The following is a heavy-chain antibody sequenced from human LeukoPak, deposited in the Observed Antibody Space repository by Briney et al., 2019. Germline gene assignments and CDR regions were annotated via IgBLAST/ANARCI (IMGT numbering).Heavy chain of an antibody. CDR3: ATYHNSRDFDY. D-gene: IGHD6-13*01. V-gene: IGHV3-11*01. Sequence: GGSLRLSCAASGFTFSDYYMSWIRQAPGKGLEWVSYISSSGSTIYYADSVKGRFTISRDNAKNSLYLQMNSLRAEDTAVHYCATYHNSRDFDYWGQGTLVTVSS. CDR1: GFTFSDYY. CDR2: ISSSGSTI. J-gene: IGHJ4*02.